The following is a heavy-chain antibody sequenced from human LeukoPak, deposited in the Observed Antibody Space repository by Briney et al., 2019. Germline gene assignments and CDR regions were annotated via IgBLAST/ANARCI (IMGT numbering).Heavy chain of an antibody. V-gene: IGHV3-30*03. J-gene: IGHJ4*02. CDR3: ARSGLTSHYFDH. CDR2: ISYDGSNK. Sequence: GRSLRLSCAASGFTFSSYGMHWVRQAPGKGLEWVAVISYDGSNKYYADSVKGRFTISRDNSKNTLYLQMNSLRAEDTAVYYCARSGLTSHYFDHWGQGTLVTVSS. CDR1: GFTFSSYG. D-gene: IGHD1-26*01.